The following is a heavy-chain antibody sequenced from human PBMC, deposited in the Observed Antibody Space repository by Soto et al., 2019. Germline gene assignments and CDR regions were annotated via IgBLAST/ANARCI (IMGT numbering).Heavy chain of an antibody. Sequence: SETLSVTCPVAGVSLSSYYWSWIRKHPGKGLEWIGYIYYSGSTNYNPSLKSRVTISVDTSKNQFSLKLSSVTAADTAVYYCARRRGYDSEYYFDYWGQGTLVTVSS. CDR2: IYYSGST. V-gene: IGHV4-59*01. J-gene: IGHJ4*02. CDR1: GVSLSSYY. D-gene: IGHD5-12*01. CDR3: ARRRGYDSEYYFDY.